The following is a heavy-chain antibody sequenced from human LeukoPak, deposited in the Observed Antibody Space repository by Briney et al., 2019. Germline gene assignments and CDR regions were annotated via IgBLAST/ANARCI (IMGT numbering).Heavy chain of an antibody. CDR1: GSTFTGYY. Sequence: ASVKVSCKASGSTFTGYYMHWVRQAPGQGLEWMGWINPNSGGTNYAQKFQGRVTMTRDTSISTAYMELSRLRSDDTAVYYCARDPPSEGLWFGVQGGWFDPWGQGTLVTVSS. CDR2: INPNSGGT. V-gene: IGHV1-2*02. J-gene: IGHJ5*02. CDR3: ARDPPSEGLWFGVQGGWFDP. D-gene: IGHD3-10*01.